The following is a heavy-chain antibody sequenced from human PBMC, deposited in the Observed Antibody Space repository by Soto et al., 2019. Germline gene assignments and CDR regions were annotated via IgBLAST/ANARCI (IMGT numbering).Heavy chain of an antibody. CDR2: ISWNGGTT. V-gene: IGHV3-9*01. J-gene: IGHJ4*02. CDR3: AKDVRDLWWGGGYFEN. D-gene: IGHD2-8*01. Sequence: KAREWVSGISWNGGTTGYADSVKGRFTISRDSARNSLYLQMNSLRPEDTALYYCAKDVRDLWWGGGYFENWGQGTPVTVSS.